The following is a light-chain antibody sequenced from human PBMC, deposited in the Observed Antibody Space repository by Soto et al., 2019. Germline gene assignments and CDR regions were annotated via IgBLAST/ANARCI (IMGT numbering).Light chain of an antibody. J-gene: IGKJ2*01. Sequence: EIVMTQSPATLSVSPGERATLSCRASQSVSTNLASYQQKPGQAPRLLIYDASTKATGIPARFSGSGSGTEFTLSISSLQSEDFAVYYCQQYNYHYTFGQGTKLEIK. V-gene: IGKV3-15*01. CDR3: QQYNYHYT. CDR2: DAS. CDR1: QSVSTN.